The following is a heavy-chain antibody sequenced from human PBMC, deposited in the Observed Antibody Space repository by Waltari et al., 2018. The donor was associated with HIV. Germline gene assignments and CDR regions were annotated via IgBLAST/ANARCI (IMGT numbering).Heavy chain of an antibody. CDR3: ASARETMGVDFDS. D-gene: IGHD3-16*01. CDR2: LSPMSNTP. Sequence: QVQLVQSGAAVKKPGSSVKVSCKTSGGAFSSYTINWVRKAPGQGLEWLGRLSPMSNTPTNAQKFQGGVTITADKSTSTAYVELTSLRSDDTAVYYCASARETMGVDFDSWGLGTLVTVSS. J-gene: IGHJ4*02. CDR1: GGAFSSYT. V-gene: IGHV1-69*08.